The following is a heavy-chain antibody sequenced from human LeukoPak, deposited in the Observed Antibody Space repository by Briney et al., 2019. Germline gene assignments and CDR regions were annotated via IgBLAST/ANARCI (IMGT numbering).Heavy chain of an antibody. CDR1: RLPFIIYP. Sequence: GGSLSPSCAAPRLPFIIYPMNWARQVQGKGLEWVAVISSDGGEKYYSDSVQGRFTISRDNSKNTLYLQMNSLRVEDTALYYCARNEAGWGQGTMVTVSS. V-gene: IGHV3-30*04. J-gene: IGHJ3*01. CDR2: ISSDGGEK. CDR3: ARNEAG.